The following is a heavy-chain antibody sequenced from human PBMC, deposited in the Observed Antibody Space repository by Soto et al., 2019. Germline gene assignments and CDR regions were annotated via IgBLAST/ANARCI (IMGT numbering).Heavy chain of an antibody. CDR2: ISPYNGNT. V-gene: IGHV1-18*01. Sequence: HVQLLQSGGELKKPGASVKVSCNTSGFTFNTYFISCVRQAPGQGLEWMGWISPYNGNTKYGEKFQGRVTMTTDTITRTAYMELRNLRIDDTAVYYCARDTSNSFDYWGQGTLVTVSS. J-gene: IGHJ4*02. D-gene: IGHD2-2*01. CDR3: ARDTSNSFDY. CDR1: GFTFNTYF.